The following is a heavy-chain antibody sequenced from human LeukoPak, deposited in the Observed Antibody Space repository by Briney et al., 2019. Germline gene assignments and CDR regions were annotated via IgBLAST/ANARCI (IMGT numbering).Heavy chain of an antibody. D-gene: IGHD3-10*01. CDR1: GFTFSSYA. CDR3: AKDHLEYYYGSGSLSAFDI. J-gene: IGHJ3*02. CDR2: ISGSGGST. V-gene: IGHV3-23*01. Sequence: GGSLRLSCAASGFTFSSYAMSWVRQAPGKGLEWVSAISGSGGSTYYADSVKGRFTISRDNSKNTLYLQMNSLRAEDTAVYYCAKDHLEYYYGSGSLSAFDIWGQGTMVTVSS.